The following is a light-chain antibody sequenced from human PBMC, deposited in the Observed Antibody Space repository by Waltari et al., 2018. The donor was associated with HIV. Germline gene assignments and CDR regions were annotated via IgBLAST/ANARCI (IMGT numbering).Light chain of an antibody. V-gene: IGLV2-14*01. CDR2: EVS. CDR1: SSDVGGYNY. Sequence: QSALTQPASVSGSPGQSITISCTGTSSDVGGYNYDSWYQQHPGKAPKLMIYEVSNRPSGVSNRFSGSKSGNTASLTISGLQAEDEADYYCSSYTSSSVVFGGGTKLTVL. J-gene: IGLJ2*01. CDR3: SSYTSSSVV.